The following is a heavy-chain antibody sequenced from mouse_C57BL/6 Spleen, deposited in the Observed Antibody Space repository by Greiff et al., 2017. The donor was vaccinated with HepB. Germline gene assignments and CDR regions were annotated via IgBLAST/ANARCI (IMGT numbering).Heavy chain of an antibody. J-gene: IGHJ2*01. CDR3: ARQLALDY. Sequence: EVQLVESGGGLVKPGGSLKLSCAASGFTFSSYAMSWVRQTPEKSLEWVATISDGGSYTYYPDNVKGRFTISRDKAKNNLYLQMSHLKSDDTAMYYCARQLALDYWGQGTTLTVSS. D-gene: IGHD4-1*02. CDR1: GFTFSSYA. CDR2: ISDGGSYT. V-gene: IGHV5-4*01.